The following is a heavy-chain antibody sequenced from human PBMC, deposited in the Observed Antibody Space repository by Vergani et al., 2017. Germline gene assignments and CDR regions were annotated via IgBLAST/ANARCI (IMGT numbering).Heavy chain of an antibody. D-gene: IGHD2-15*01. V-gene: IGHV1-46*01. CDR2: INPSGGST. Sequence: QVQLVQSGAEVKKPGASVKVSCKASGYTFTSYYMHWVRQAPGQGLEWMGIINPSGGSTSYAQKFQGRVTMTRDTSTSTVYMELSSLRSEDTAVYYCARAKLGYCSGGSCYGMDVWGQGTTVTVSS. CDR1: GYTFTSYY. J-gene: IGHJ6*02. CDR3: ARAKLGYCSGGSCYGMDV.